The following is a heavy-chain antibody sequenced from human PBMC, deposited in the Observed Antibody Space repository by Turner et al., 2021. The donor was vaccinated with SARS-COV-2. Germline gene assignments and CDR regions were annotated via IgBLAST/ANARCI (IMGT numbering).Heavy chain of an antibody. Sequence: QLQLQESGPGLVWPAEPLSLTCTVSGASISSSLYYWGWIRQPPGKGLEWIGSICYSGSTYYNPYLKSRVTISVDTSKNKSYMKLSSVTAADTAVDYCARQRLVVVPAAIINGMDVWGQGTTVTVSS. J-gene: IGHJ6*02. D-gene: IGHD2-2*01. CDR2: ICYSGST. V-gene: IGHV4-39*01. CDR3: ARQRLVVVPAAIINGMDV. CDR1: GASISSSLYY.